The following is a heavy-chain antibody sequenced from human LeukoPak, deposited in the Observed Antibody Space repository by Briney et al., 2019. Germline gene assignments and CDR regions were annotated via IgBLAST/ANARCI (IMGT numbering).Heavy chain of an antibody. V-gene: IGHV3-74*01. Sequence: GGSLRLSCAASGFTFSNYWMHWVRQAPGKGLVWVSWINSDGSSTNYADSVRGRFTISRDNAKNTLYLQMNSLRADDTAVYYCARDLISSVTRPNYWGQGTLVTVSS. J-gene: IGHJ4*02. CDR2: INSDGSST. CDR1: GFTFSNYW. D-gene: IGHD4-23*01. CDR3: ARDLISSVTRPNY.